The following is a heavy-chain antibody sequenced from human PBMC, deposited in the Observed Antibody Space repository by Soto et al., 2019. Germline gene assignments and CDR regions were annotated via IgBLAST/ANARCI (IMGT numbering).Heavy chain of an antibody. CDR3: ARSGYSSGWYHWYFDF. Sequence: ASVKVSCKASGYTFSNYGIHWVRQAPGQRLEWMGWINAGNGNTKYSEKFQGRVTITRDTSASTAYMELSSLRSEDTAVYYCARSGYSSGWYHWYFDFWGRGTLVTVSS. J-gene: IGHJ2*01. V-gene: IGHV1-3*01. CDR2: INAGNGNT. D-gene: IGHD6-19*01. CDR1: GYTFSNYG.